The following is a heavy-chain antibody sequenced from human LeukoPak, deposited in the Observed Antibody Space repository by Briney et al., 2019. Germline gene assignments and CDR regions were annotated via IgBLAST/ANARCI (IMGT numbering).Heavy chain of an antibody. CDR3: ATSLAVVAATSYFDY. D-gene: IGHD2-15*01. V-gene: IGHV3-23*01. J-gene: IGHJ4*02. CDR1: GFTFSSYA. CDR2: ISGSGGST. Sequence: PGGSLRLSCAASGFTFSSYAMSWVRQAPGKGLEWVSAISGSGGSTYYADSVKGRFTTSRDNSKNTLYLQMNSLRAEDTAVYYCATSLAVVAATSYFDYWGQGTLVTVSS.